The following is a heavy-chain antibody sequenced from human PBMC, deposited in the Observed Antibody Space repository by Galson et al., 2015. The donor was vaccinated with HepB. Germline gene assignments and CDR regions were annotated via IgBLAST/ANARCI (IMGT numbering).Heavy chain of an antibody. CDR3: AVGCIAASRGYDYYGMDV. D-gene: IGHD6-6*01. J-gene: IGHJ6*02. Sequence: SVKVSCKASGDTFTSYAISWVRQAPGQGLEWMGGIIPNYGTANYAQKFQGRVTMTADKSTSTAYMELSSLRSEDTAGYYCAVGCIAASRGYDYYGMDVWGQGTTVTVSS. CDR1: GDTFTSYA. CDR2: IIPNYGTA. V-gene: IGHV1-69*06.